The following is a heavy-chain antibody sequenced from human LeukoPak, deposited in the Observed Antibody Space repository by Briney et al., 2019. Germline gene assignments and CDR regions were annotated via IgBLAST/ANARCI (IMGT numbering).Heavy chain of an antibody. CDR1: GGSISSYY. Sequence: SETLSLTCTVSGGSISSYYWSWIRQPPGKGLEWIGYIYYSGSTNYNPSLKSRVTISVDTSKNQFSLKLSSVTAADAAVYYCAAGGAAMVIRGAFDIWGQGTMVTVSS. CDR3: AAGGAAMVIRGAFDI. D-gene: IGHD5-18*01. V-gene: IGHV4-59*08. J-gene: IGHJ3*02. CDR2: IYYSGST.